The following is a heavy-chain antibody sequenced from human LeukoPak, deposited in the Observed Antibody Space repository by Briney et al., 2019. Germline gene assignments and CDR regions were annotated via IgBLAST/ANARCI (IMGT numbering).Heavy chain of an antibody. Sequence: ETLSLTCTVSGFSMRDGGYFWTWVRQLPGKGLEWVSVIYSGGSTYYADSVKGRFTISRDNSRNTLYLQMNSLRAEDTAVYYCLRFLEWSGAFDIWGQGTMVTVSS. J-gene: IGHJ3*02. D-gene: IGHD3-3*01. V-gene: IGHV3-66*02. CDR2: IYSGGST. CDR3: LRFLEWSGAFDI. CDR1: GFSMRDGGYF.